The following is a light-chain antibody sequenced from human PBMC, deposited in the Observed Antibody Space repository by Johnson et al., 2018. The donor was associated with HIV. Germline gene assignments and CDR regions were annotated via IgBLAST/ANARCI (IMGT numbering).Light chain of an antibody. V-gene: IGLV1-51*02. CDR1: SSNIGNNY. CDR2: ENN. Sequence: QSVLTQPPSVSAAPGQKVTISCSGSSSNIGNNYVSWYQQLPGTAPKLLIYENNKRPSGIPDRFSGSKSGTSATLGITGLQTGDEADYYCGTWDSSLSAYYVFGTGTKFTVL. J-gene: IGLJ1*01. CDR3: GTWDSSLSAYYV.